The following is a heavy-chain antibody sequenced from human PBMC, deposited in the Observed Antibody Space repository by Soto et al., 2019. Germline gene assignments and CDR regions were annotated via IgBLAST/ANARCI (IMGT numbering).Heavy chain of an antibody. J-gene: IGHJ6*02. CDR2: ISYDGSNK. CDR3: AREAIVGATYYYYGMDV. V-gene: IGHV3-30-3*01. D-gene: IGHD1-26*01. CDR1: GFTFSSYS. Sequence: GGSLRLSCAASGFTFSSYSMHWVRQAPGKGLEWVAFISYDGSNKYYADSVKGRFTISRDNSKNTLYLQMNSLRAEDTAVYYCAREAIVGATYYYYGMDVWGQGTTVTVSS.